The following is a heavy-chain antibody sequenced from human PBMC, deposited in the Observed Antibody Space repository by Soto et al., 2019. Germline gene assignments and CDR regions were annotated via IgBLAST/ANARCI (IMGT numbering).Heavy chain of an antibody. J-gene: IGHJ6*02. D-gene: IGHD3-22*01. CDR3: ARTPMIVMAKHSHYGMDV. CDR1: GYSFTSYW. CDR2: IDPSDSYT. V-gene: IGHV5-10-1*01. Sequence: GESLKISCKGSGYSFTSYWISWVRQMPGKGLEWMGRIDPSDSYTNYSPSFQGHVTISADKSISTAYLQWSSLKASDTAMYYCARTPMIVMAKHSHYGMDVWGQGTTVTVSS.